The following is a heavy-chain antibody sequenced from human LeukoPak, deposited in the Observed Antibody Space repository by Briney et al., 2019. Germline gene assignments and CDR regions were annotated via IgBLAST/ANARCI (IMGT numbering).Heavy chain of an antibody. CDR2: INHSGST. V-gene: IGHV4-34*01. J-gene: IGHJ6*04. Sequence: SETLSLTCAVYGGSFSGYYWSWIRQPPGKGLEWIGEINHSGSTNYNPSLKSRVTISVDTSKNQFSLKLSSVTAADTAVYYCARDQHYGSGSYYNYYYYYGMDVWGKGTTVTVSS. CDR3: ARDQHYGSGSYYNYYYYYGMDV. D-gene: IGHD3-10*01. CDR1: GGSFSGYY.